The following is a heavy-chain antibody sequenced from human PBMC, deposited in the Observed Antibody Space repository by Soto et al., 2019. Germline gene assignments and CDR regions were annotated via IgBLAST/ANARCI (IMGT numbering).Heavy chain of an antibody. CDR3: AREGSYSAYNFAHGIQLWSFDF. CDR1: GGSINTFY. V-gene: IGHV4-4*07. CDR2: ILSSGST. D-gene: IGHD5-12*01. J-gene: IGHJ4*02. Sequence: SETLSLTCTVSGGSINTFYWSWVRQPAGKVLEWIGCILSSGSTSFNPSLESRVAMSVDTSKNHFSLNLSSVTAADMAVYYCAREGSYSAYNFAHGIQLWSFDFWGQGALVTVSS.